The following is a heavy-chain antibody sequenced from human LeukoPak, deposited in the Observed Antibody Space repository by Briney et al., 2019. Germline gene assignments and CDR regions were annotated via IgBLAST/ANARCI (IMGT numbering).Heavy chain of an antibody. V-gene: IGHV1-2*02. CDR2: INPNSGGT. Sequence: ASVKVSCKASGYTFTGYYMHWVRQAPGQGLEWMGWINPNSGGTNYAQKFQGRVTMTRVTSISTAYMELSRLRSDDTAVYYCARDSYCSGGSCYDYWGQGTLVTVSS. J-gene: IGHJ4*02. D-gene: IGHD2-15*01. CDR3: ARDSYCSGGSCYDY. CDR1: GYTFTGYY.